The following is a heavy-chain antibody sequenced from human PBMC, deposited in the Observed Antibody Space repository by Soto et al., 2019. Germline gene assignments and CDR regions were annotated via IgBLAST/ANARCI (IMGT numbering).Heavy chain of an antibody. CDR2: IYYSGST. CDR3: ARDTYGSGREYYYYYMDV. D-gene: IGHD3-10*01. CDR1: GGSISSYY. Sequence: PSETLSLTCTVSGGSISSYYWSWIRQPPGKGLEWIGYIYYSGSTNYNPSLKSRVTISVDTSKNQFSLKLSSVTAVDTAVYYCARDTYGSGREYYYYYMDVWGKGTTVTVSS. V-gene: IGHV4-59*01. J-gene: IGHJ6*03.